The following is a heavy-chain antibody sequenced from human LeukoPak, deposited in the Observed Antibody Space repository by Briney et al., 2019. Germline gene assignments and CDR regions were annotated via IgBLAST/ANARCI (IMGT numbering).Heavy chain of an antibody. CDR3: ARTRPGMGNFFDN. Sequence: GGSLRLSCAASGFTVISNYMSWVRQAPGKGLEWVSIIYSGGNTYYADSVKGRFTVSRDNSKNTLYLQMNSLRVDDTAVYYCARTRPGMGNFFDNWGQGTLVTVSS. D-gene: IGHD3-10*01. V-gene: IGHV3-53*01. J-gene: IGHJ4*02. CDR1: GFTVISNY. CDR2: IYSGGNT.